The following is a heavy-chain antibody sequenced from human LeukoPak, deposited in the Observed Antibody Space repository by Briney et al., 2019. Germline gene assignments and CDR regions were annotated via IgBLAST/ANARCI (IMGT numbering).Heavy chain of an antibody. V-gene: IGHV1-69*06. J-gene: IGHJ6*03. CDR2: IIPIFGTA. CDR3: ARSLLRFLEWSYRSYYYYYMDV. D-gene: IGHD3-3*01. CDR1: GYTFTNYY. Sequence: SVKVSCKASGYTFTNYYMHWVRQAPGQGLEWMGGIIPIFGTANYAQKFQGRVTITADKSTSTAYMELSSLRSEDTAVYYCARSLLRFLEWSYRSYYYYYMDVWGKGTTVTVSS.